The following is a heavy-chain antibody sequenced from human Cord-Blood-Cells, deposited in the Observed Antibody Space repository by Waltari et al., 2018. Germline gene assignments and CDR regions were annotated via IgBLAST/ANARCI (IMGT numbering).Heavy chain of an antibody. J-gene: IGHJ6*02. CDR2: IYHSGST. D-gene: IGHD6-6*01. CDR1: GYSISSGYY. CDR3: ARQRGSSSYYYYGMDV. V-gene: IGHV4-38-2*02. Sequence: QVQLQESGPGLVKPSETLSLTCTVSGYSISSGYYWGWILQPPGKGLEWIGSIYHSGSTYYNPSLKSRVTISVDTSKNQFSLKLSSVTAADTAVYYCARQRGSSSYYYYGMDVWGQGTTVTVSS.